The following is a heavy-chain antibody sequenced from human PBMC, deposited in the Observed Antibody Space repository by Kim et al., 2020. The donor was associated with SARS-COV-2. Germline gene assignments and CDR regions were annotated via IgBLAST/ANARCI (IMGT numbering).Heavy chain of an antibody. V-gene: IGHV3-53*01. J-gene: IGHJ4*02. CDR3: TGLGGNSN. D-gene: IGHD3-16*01. CDR2: DGST. Sequence: DGSTYYAYSVKGRFTISRDSSTNTVFLQMISLRAEDTAVYYCTGLGGNSNLGPGALVTVSS.